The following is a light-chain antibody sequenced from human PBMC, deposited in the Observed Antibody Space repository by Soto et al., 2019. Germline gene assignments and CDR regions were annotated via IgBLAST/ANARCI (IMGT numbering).Light chain of an antibody. CDR2: EVS. CDR1: SSDVGGYNY. J-gene: IGLJ2*01. Sequence: QSALTQPPSASGSPGQSVTISCTGTSSDVGGYNYVSWYQQHPGKAPKLMIYEVSKRPSGVPDRFSGSKSGNTASLTVSGLQAEDEADYYCSSYAGTENLLVFGGGTKLTVL. CDR3: SSYAGTENLLV. V-gene: IGLV2-8*01.